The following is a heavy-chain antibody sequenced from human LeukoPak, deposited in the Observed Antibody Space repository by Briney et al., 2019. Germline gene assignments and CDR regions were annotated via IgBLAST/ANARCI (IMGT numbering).Heavy chain of an antibody. J-gene: IGHJ4*02. V-gene: IGHV1-69*13. CDR1: GGTFSSYA. CDR2: IIPIFGTA. D-gene: IGHD3-22*01. Sequence: GASVKVSCKASGGTFSSYAISWVRQAPGQGLEWMGGIIPIFGTANYAQKFQGRVTITADESTSTAYMELSSLRSEDTAVYYCARVQYYYDSSGYYSLSAFDYWGQGTLVTVSS. CDR3: ARVQYYYDSSGYYSLSAFDY.